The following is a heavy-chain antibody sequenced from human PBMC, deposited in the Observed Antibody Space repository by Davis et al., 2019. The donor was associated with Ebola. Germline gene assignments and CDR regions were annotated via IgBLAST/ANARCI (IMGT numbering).Heavy chain of an antibody. D-gene: IGHD1-26*01. J-gene: IGHJ5*02. V-gene: IGHV3-23*01. CDR1: RFTLKAYA. CDR3: AKEILGSTVFVT. CDR2: ISGNAHRT. Sequence: PGGSLRPSCAASRFTLKAYAMSWVRQAAGKGPEWVSRISGNAHRTYYGNSVKGRFTISRDNSKNTLYLQMDSLTAEDTAIYYCAKEILGSTVFVTWGQGTLVTVSS.